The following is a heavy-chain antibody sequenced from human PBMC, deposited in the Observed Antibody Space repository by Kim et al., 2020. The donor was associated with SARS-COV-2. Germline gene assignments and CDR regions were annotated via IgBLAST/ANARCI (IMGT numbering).Heavy chain of an antibody. V-gene: IGHV1-69*13. CDR3: ATDIGYTHGYYLSGLDV. CDR2: IIPVFGTA. CDR1: GGGTFSSDT. D-gene: IGHD5-12*01. J-gene: IGHJ6*01. Sequence: SVKVSCKASGGGTFSSDTFNWVRQVPGQGLEWMGGIIPVFGTAKYPQKFRDRLTIIADESTTTAYMELRGLRTEDTAVYYCATDIGYTHGYYLSGLDVW.